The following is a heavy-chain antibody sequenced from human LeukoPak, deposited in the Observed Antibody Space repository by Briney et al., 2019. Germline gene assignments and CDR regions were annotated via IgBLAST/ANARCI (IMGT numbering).Heavy chain of an antibody. J-gene: IGHJ4*02. Sequence: GGSLRLSCAASGFTFSSYWMSWVRQAPGKGLEWVANTKQDGSEKYYVDSVKGRFTISRDNAKNSLYLQMNSLRAEDTAVYYCTSGPLFYYDSSGYYRDYWGQGTLVTVSS. CDR1: GFTFSSYW. D-gene: IGHD3-22*01. V-gene: IGHV3-7*01. CDR2: TKQDGSEK. CDR3: TSGPLFYYDSSGYYRDY.